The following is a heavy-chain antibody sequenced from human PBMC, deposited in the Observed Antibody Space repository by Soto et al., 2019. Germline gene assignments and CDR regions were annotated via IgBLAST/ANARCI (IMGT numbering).Heavy chain of an antibody. CDR1: GDSVSGNSAA. D-gene: IGHD3-16*01. CDR3: AREFPYYGSSDSYREY. CDR2: TYYRSRWYN. V-gene: IGHV6-1*01. J-gene: IGHJ4*02. Sequence: SQTLSLTCVISGDSVSGNSAAWNWIRQSPSRGLEWLGRTYYRSRWYNDYAVSVKSRITVTPDTSKNQFSLHLNSVTPEDTAVYYCAREFPYYGSSDSYREYCGQGALVTFSS.